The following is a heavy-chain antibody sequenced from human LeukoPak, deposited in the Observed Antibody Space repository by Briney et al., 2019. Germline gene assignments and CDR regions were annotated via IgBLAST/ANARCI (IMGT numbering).Heavy chain of an antibody. Sequence: GESLRISCKGLGYSSSYYWIGWVRQMPGKGLEWMGIIYLGDSDTRYSPSFQGQITISADKSITTAYLQWGSLKASDTAIYYCARHSPRDRGWPFDSWGQGTLVTVPS. CDR3: ARHSPRDRGWPFDS. CDR1: GYSSSYYW. CDR2: IYLGDSDT. D-gene: IGHD2-15*01. J-gene: IGHJ4*02. V-gene: IGHV5-51*01.